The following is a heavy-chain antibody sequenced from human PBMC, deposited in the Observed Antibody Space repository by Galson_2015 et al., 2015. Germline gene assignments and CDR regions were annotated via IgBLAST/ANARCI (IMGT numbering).Heavy chain of an antibody. CDR1: GFTVSTNY. CDR3: ARLLHGDLDH. Sequence: SLRLSCADSGFTVSTNYMSWVRQAPRKGLEWVSVIYSSSSTFYADSVKGRFTISRDNSKNTLYLQMNSLRVEDTAVYYCARLLHGDLDHWGQGTLVTVSS. CDR2: IYSSSST. D-gene: IGHD4-17*01. J-gene: IGHJ4*02. V-gene: IGHV3-66*02.